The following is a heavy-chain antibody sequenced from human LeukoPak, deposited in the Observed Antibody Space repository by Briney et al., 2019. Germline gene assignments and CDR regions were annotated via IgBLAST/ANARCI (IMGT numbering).Heavy chain of an antibody. Sequence: PGRSLRLSCAASGFTFSSYAMHWVRQAPGKGLEWAAVISYDGSNKYYADSVKGRFTISRDNSKNTLYLQMNSLRAEDTAVYYCARDRAVAGLFDYWGQGTLVTVSS. V-gene: IGHV3-30*04. CDR2: ISYDGSNK. CDR3: ARDRAVAGLFDY. CDR1: GFTFSSYA. D-gene: IGHD6-19*01. J-gene: IGHJ4*02.